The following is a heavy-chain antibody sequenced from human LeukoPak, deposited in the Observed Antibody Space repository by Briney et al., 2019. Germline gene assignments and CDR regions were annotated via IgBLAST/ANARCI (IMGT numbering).Heavy chain of an antibody. V-gene: IGHV3-7*03. D-gene: IGHD4-17*01. Sequence: GGSLRLSCAVSGFTFSSYWMSWVRQAPGKGLEWVANINQDGNQKFSVDSVKGRFTISRDNAKNSLSLQMISLRVEDTAVYYCARDWFDGDSDRFDYWGQGALVTVSS. J-gene: IGHJ4*02. CDR2: INQDGNQK. CDR3: ARDWFDGDSDRFDY. CDR1: GFTFSSYW.